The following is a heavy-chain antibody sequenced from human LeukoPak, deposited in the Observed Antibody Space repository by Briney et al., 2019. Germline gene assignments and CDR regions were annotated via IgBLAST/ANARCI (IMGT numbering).Heavy chain of an antibody. CDR2: IDPSDSYT. CDR3: ARHWGYSGYDQLYFDY. CDR1: GYSFTGYW. Sequence: GESLRISCKGSGYSFTGYWISWVRQMPGKGLEWMGRIDPSDSYTNYNPSFQGHVTISADKSISTAYLQWSSLKASDTAMYYCARHWGYSGYDQLYFDYWGQGTLVTVSS. V-gene: IGHV5-10-1*01. D-gene: IGHD5-12*01. J-gene: IGHJ4*02.